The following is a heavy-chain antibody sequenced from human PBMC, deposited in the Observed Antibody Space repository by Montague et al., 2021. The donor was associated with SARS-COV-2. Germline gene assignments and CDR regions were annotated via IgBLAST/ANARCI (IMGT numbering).Heavy chain of an antibody. CDR2: IYSGGSE. V-gene: IGHV3-53*01. CDR3: ARKTDSSGYGDF. Sequence: SLRLSCAASGFSVSHNFMTWVRQAPGKGLEWVSLIYSGGSEDYADSVKGRFTISRDSSRNTLYLQMNSLRVEDTAVYYCARKTDSSGYGDFWGQGTLVTVSS. J-gene: IGHJ4*02. D-gene: IGHD3-22*01. CDR1: GFSVSHNF.